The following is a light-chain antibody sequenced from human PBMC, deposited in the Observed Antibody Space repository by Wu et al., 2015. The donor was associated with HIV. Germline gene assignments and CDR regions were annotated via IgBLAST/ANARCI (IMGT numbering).Light chain of an antibody. CDR2: GVS. CDR1: QSVSSNY. J-gene: IGKJ1*01. V-gene: IGKV3-20*01. CDR3: QQYDTSPPRT. Sequence: EIVLTQSPGTLSLSPGERATLSCRASQSVSSNYLAWYQQKPGQAPRLVIYGVSSRATGIPDRFSGSGSGTDFTLTISRLEPEDFAVYYCQQYDTSPPRTFGQGTKVEIK.